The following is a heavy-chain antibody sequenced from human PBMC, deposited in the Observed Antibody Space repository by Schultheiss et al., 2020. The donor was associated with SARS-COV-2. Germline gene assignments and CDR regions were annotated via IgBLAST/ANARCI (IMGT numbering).Heavy chain of an antibody. Sequence: ASMKVSCKASGYTFTGYYMHWVRQAPGQGLEWMGWINPNSGGTNYAQKFQGRVTMTRDTSISTAYMELSRLRSDDTAVYYCARQGTIAVAGNDYWGHGTLVTVSS. V-gene: IGHV1-2*02. CDR2: INPNSGGT. J-gene: IGHJ4*01. D-gene: IGHD6-19*01. CDR1: GYTFTGYY. CDR3: ARQGTIAVAGNDY.